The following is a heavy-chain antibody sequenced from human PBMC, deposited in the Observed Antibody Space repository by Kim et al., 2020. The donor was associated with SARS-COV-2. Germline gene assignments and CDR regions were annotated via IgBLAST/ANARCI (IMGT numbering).Heavy chain of an antibody. V-gene: IGHV1-18*04. J-gene: IGHJ5*02. CDR2: ISTYNCET. D-gene: IGHD4-4*01. Sequence: ASVKVSCKASGYTFISYGINWVRQAPGQGLEWMGWISTYNCETNYAQKFQGRVTMTTDTSTTTVYMELTSLRSDDSAVYFCAGGDYKDYSWLAPWGQGTLVTVTS. CDR1: GYTFISYG. CDR3: AGGDYKDYSWLAP.